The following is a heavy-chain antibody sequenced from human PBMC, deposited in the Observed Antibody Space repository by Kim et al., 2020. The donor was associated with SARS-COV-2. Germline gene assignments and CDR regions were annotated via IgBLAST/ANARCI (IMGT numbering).Heavy chain of an antibody. CDR2: INPSGGST. CDR3: ASLTGLWFGEFISPLHDY. Sequence: ASVKVSCKASGYTFTSYYMHWVRQAPGQGLEWMGIINPSGGSTSYAQKFQGRVTMTRDTSTSTVYMELSSLRSEDTAVYYCASLTGLWFGEFISPLHDYWGQGTLVTVSS. V-gene: IGHV1-46*01. CDR1: GYTFTSYY. D-gene: IGHD3-10*01. J-gene: IGHJ4*02.